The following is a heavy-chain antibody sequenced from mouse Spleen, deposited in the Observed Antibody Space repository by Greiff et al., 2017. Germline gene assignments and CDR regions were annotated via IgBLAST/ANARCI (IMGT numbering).Heavy chain of an antibody. CDR2: IYPGSGNT. Sequence: QVQLKESGAELVRPGASVKLSCKASGYTFTDYYINWVKQRPGQGLEWIARIYPGSGNTYYNEKFKGKATLTAEKSSSTAYMQLSSLTSEDSAVYFCARSTGYFDYWGQGTTLTVSS. CDR3: ARSTGYFDY. CDR1: GYTFTDYY. V-gene: IGHV1-76*01. D-gene: IGHD4-1*02. J-gene: IGHJ2*01.